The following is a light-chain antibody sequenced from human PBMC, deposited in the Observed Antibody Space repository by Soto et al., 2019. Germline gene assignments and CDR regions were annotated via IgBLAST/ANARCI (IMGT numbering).Light chain of an antibody. Sequence: DIQMTQSPSTLSAFVGDRVTTTFRASQSVNSWLAWYQQRPGKAPKLLIYDASTLESGVPSRFSGSGSGTEFTLTISSLQPDDFATYYCHQYNSYHTFGGGTKVDIK. CDR1: QSVNSW. J-gene: IGKJ4*01. CDR3: HQYNSYHT. CDR2: DAS. V-gene: IGKV1-5*01.